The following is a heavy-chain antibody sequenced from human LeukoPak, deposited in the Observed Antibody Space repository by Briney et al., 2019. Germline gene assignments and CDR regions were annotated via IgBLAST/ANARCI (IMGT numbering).Heavy chain of an antibody. CDR3: AREGYCSGGSCYSRDWYFDL. V-gene: IGHV3-21*01. CDR2: ISSSSSYI. Sequence: AGGSLRLSCAASGFTFSSYAMSWVRQAPGKGLEWVSSISSSSSYIYYADSVKGRFTISRDNAKNSLYLQMNSLRAEDTAVYYCAREGYCSGGSCYSRDWYFDLWGRGTLVTVSS. D-gene: IGHD2-15*01. J-gene: IGHJ2*01. CDR1: GFTFSSYA.